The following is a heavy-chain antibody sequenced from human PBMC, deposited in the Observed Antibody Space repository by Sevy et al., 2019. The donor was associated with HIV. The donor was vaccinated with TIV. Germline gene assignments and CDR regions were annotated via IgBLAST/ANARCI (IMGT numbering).Heavy chain of an antibody. CDR3: ARGEGYCSGGSCYYYYYMDV. CDR2: IYYSGST. V-gene: IGHV4-59*01. J-gene: IGHJ6*03. D-gene: IGHD2-15*01. CDR1: GGSISSSY. Sequence: SETLSLTCTVSGGSISSSYWSWIRQPPGKGLEWIGYIYYSGSTNYNPSLKSRVTISVDTSKNQFSLKLSSVTAADTAVEYCARGEGYCSGGSCYYYYYMDVWGKGTTVTVSS.